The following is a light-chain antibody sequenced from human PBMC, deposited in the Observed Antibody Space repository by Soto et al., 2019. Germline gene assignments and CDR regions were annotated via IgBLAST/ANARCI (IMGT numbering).Light chain of an antibody. J-gene: IGLJ2*01. CDR2: EVR. V-gene: IGLV2-14*01. Sequence: QSALTQPASVSGSPGQSITISCTGTSSDVGGYNYVSWYQQHPGKAPKLMIYEVRNRPSGVSNRFSGSKSCTTASLTISGLQAEDEADYYCSSYTDTGTHVVFGGGTKLTVL. CDR1: SSDVGGYNY. CDR3: SSYTDTGTHVV.